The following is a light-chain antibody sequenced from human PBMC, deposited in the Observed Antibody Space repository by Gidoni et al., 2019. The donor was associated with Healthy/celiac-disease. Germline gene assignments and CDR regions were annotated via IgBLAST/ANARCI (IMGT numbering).Light chain of an antibody. CDR2: KAS. CDR1: QSIGSW. Sequence: DSQMTQSPSTRSASVGDRVTITCRASQSIGSWLAWYQQKPGKAPNLLIFKASSLERGVPSRFRGSGSGTDFTLTISSLQPDDFATYHCQQYNNYPWTFGQGTKVEIK. J-gene: IGKJ1*01. V-gene: IGKV1-5*03. CDR3: QQYNNYPWT.